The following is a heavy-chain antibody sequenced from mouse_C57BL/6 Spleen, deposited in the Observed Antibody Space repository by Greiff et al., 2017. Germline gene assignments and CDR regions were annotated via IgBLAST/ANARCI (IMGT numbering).Heavy chain of an antibody. Sequence: VKLVESGPGLVAPSQSLSITCTVSGFSLTSYGVDWVRQSPGKGLEWLGVIWGVGSTNYNSALKSRLSISKDNSKSQVFLKMNSLQTDDTAMYYCASGDSSGSFAYWGQGTLVTVSA. V-gene: IGHV2-6*01. D-gene: IGHD3-2*02. CDR3: ASGDSSGSFAY. J-gene: IGHJ3*01. CDR1: GFSLTSYG. CDR2: IWGVGST.